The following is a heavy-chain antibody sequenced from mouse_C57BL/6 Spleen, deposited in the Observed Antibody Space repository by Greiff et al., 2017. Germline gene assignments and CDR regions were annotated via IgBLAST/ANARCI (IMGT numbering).Heavy chain of an antibody. CDR1: GFTFSSYA. Sequence: EVKLVESGEGLVKPGGSLKLSCAASGFTFSSYAMSWVRQTPEKRLEWVAYISSGGDYIYYADTVKGRFTIYRDNARNTLYLQMSSLKSEDTAMYYCTREKLGDYYAMDYWGQGTSVTVSS. CDR3: TREKLGDYYAMDY. V-gene: IGHV5-9-1*02. J-gene: IGHJ4*01. D-gene: IGHD4-1*01. CDR2: ISSGGDYI.